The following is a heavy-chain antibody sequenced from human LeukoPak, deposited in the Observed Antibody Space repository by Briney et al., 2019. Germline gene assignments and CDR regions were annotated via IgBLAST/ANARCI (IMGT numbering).Heavy chain of an antibody. CDR1: VGSISRYY. V-gene: IGHV4-59*08. CDR2: IYYSGST. J-gene: IGHJ4*02. CDR3: ARGAGAGYNLQPFDY. D-gene: IGHD5-24*01. Sequence: SETLSLTCTVSVGSISRYYWSCIRHPPGGGLEWIGYIYYSGSTKYNPSLKSRVSISVDTSKNQFSLKLSSVTAADAAVYYCARGAGAGYNLQPFDYGGQGTLVTVSS.